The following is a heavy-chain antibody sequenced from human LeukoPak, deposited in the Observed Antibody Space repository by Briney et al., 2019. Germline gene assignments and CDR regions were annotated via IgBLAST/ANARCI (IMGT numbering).Heavy chain of an antibody. CDR3: ARSAVGTSCCTAVDY. D-gene: IGHD1-26*01. Sequence: GGSLRLSCAASGFTFSSYAMHWVRQAPGKGLEWVAVISYDGSNKYYADSVKGRFTISRDNSKNTLYLQMNSLRAEDTAEYYCARSAVGTSCCTAVDYWGQGTLVTVSS. V-gene: IGHV3-30*04. CDR2: ISYDGSNK. J-gene: IGHJ4*02. CDR1: GFTFSSYA.